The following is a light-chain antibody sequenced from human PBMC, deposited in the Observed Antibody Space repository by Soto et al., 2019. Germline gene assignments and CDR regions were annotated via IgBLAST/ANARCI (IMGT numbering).Light chain of an antibody. CDR1: QSVRTK. Sequence: EIVMTQSPATLSVSPGERATLSCRASQSVRTKLAWYQQKPGQAPRLLISGASSRATGIPDRFSGSGSGTDFTLTISRLEPEEFALYFCQQYGSSPITVGQGTRLEIK. J-gene: IGKJ5*01. CDR3: QQYGSSPIT. CDR2: GAS. V-gene: IGKV3-20*01.